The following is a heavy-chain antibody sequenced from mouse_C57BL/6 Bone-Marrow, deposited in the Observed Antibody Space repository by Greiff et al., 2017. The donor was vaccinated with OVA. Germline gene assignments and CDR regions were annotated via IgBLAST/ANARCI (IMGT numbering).Heavy chain of an antibody. V-gene: IGHV1-18*01. CDR3: ARSLIYYGNYAWFAY. Sequence: EVQLQQSGPELVKPGASVKIPCKASGYTFTDYNMDWVKQSHGKSLEWIGDINPNNGGTIYNQKFKGKATLTVDKSSSTAYMELRSLTSEDTAVYYCARSLIYYGNYAWFAYWGQGTLVTVSA. CDR1: GYTFTDYN. J-gene: IGHJ3*01. CDR2: INPNNGGT. D-gene: IGHD2-1*01.